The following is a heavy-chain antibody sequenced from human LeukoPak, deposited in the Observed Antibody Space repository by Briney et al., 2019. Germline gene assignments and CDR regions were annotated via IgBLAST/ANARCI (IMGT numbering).Heavy chain of an antibody. CDR2: ISSSTTTM. J-gene: IGHJ4*02. Sequence: GGSLRLSCAASGFSFYTYSMDWVRQAPGKGLEWVSYISSSTTTMWYADSVKGRFTISRDNAKNSLYLQMDSLRAEDTAVYYCARGRHYYDSSVNRGADYWGQGTLVTVSS. CDR3: ARGRHYYDSSVNRGADY. D-gene: IGHD3-22*01. CDR1: GFSFYTYS. V-gene: IGHV3-48*01.